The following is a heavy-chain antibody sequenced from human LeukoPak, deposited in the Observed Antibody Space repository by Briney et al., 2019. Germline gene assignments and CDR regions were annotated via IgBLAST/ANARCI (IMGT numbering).Heavy chain of an antibody. V-gene: IGHV4-4*07. J-gene: IGHJ4*02. CDR1: GGSISSYY. CDR2: IYTSGST. D-gene: IGHD3-10*01. Sequence: SETLSLTCTVSGGSISSYYWSWIRQPAGKGLEWIGRIYTSGSTNYNPSLKSRVTMSVDTSKNQFSLKLSSVTAADTAVYYCARESLLWFGELLWAFDYWGQGTLATVSS. CDR3: ARESLLWFGELLWAFDY.